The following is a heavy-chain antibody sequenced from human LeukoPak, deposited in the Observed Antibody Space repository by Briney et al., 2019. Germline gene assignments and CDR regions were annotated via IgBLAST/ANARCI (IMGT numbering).Heavy chain of an antibody. V-gene: IGHV4-59*01. J-gene: IGHJ4*02. Sequence: KPSETLSLTCTVSGGSISSYYWSWIRQPPGKGLEWIGYIYYSGTTNYNPSLKSRVTISVATSKNQFSLNLSSETAADTAVYYCARGGGGGYSSGWYDYWGQGTLVTVSS. D-gene: IGHD6-19*01. CDR3: ARGGGGGYSSGWYDY. CDR2: IYYSGTT. CDR1: GGSISSYY.